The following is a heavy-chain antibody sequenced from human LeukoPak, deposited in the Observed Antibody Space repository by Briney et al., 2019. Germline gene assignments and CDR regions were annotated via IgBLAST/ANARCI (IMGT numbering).Heavy chain of an antibody. CDR2: IYYSGST. CDR1: GGSVSSGSYY. CDR3: ARAKDSSGYYYNWFDP. D-gene: IGHD3-22*01. Sequence: SETLSLTCTVSGGSVSSGSYYWSWIRQPPGKGLEWVGYIYYSGSTNYNPSLKSRVTISVDTSKNQFSLKLSSVTAADTAVYYCARAKDSSGYYYNWFDPWGQGTLVTVSS. V-gene: IGHV4-61*01. J-gene: IGHJ5*02.